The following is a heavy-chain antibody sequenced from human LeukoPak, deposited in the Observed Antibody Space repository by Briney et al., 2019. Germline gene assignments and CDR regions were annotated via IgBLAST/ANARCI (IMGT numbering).Heavy chain of an antibody. CDR3: AKDHLPGIVVADRDY. D-gene: IGHD6-19*01. V-gene: IGHV3-23*01. CDR1: GFTFIRYG. J-gene: IGHJ4*02. Sequence: PGGSLRLSCAASGFTFIRYGMSWVRQAPGKGLEWVSAISGSGGTTYYTDSVKGRFTISRDNSKNTLYLQINSLRAEDTAVYYCAKDHLPGIVVADRDYWGQGTLVTVSS. CDR2: ISGSGGTT.